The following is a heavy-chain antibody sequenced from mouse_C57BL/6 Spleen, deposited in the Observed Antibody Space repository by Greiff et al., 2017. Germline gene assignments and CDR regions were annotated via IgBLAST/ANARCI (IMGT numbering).Heavy chain of an antibody. CDR2: IYPGDGDT. CDR3: ARLLRYQDWYFDV. CDR1: GYAFSSYW. D-gene: IGHD1-1*01. V-gene: IGHV1-80*01. J-gene: IGHJ1*03. Sequence: QVQLKQSGAELVKPGASVKISCKASGYAFSSYWMNWVKQRPGKGLEWIGQIYPGDGDTNYNGKFKGKATLTADKSSSTAYMQLSSLTSEDSAVYFCARLLRYQDWYFDVWGTGTTVTVSS.